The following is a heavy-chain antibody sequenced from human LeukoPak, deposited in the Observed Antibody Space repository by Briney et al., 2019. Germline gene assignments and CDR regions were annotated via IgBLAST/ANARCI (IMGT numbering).Heavy chain of an antibody. J-gene: IGHJ4*02. V-gene: IGHV4-39*01. CDR3: ARRYYYDSSGLDY. D-gene: IGHD3-22*01. CDR2: IYYSGST. Sequence: KSSETLSLTSTVSGGSISSSSYYWGWIRQPPGKGLEWIGSIYYSGSTYYNPSLKSRVTISVDTSKNQFSLKLSSVTAADTAVYYCARRYYYDSSGLDYWGQGTLVTVSS. CDR1: GGSISSSSYY.